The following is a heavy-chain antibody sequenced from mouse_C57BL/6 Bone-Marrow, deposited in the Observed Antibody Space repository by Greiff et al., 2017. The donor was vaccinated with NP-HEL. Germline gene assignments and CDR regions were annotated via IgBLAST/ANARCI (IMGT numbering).Heavy chain of an antibody. V-gene: IGHV1-64*01. Sequence: QVQLQQPGAELVKPGASVKLSCKASGYNFTSYWMHWVKQRPGQGLEWIGMIHPNSGSTNYNEQLKSKATLTVDKSSSTAYIQLSSLTSEDSAVYYCARGYYGSSPWFAYWGQGTLVTVSA. CDR2: IHPNSGST. CDR3: ARGYYGSSPWFAY. J-gene: IGHJ3*01. CDR1: GYNFTSYW. D-gene: IGHD1-1*01.